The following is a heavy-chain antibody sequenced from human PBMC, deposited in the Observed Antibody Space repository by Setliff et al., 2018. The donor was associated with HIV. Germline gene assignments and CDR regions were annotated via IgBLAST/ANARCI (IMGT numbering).Heavy chain of an antibody. V-gene: IGHV1-2*02. D-gene: IGHD1-1*01. CDR2: INPESGGT. CDR3: TRGGRVPGHWYLDL. Sequence: ASVKVSCKASGYSFSGHFMVWVRQAPGHGLEWMGWINPESGGTSYAQKFQGRVTMTTDTSITTAFMELYNLTPDDTAVYYCTRGGRVPGHWYLDLWGRGALVTVSS. CDR1: GYSFSGHF. J-gene: IGHJ2*01.